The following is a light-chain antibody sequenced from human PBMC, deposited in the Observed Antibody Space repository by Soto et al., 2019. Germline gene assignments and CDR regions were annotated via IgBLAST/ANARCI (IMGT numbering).Light chain of an antibody. CDR3: QQYNDWSGT. J-gene: IGKJ2*01. Sequence: EIVMTQSPGTLSVSPGERATLSCRASQSVRSNLAWYQQKPGQAPRLLIYGASTRATGIPARFSGSGSGTERTLTISSLQSEDFGVYYCQQYNDWSGTFGQGTTLEVK. V-gene: IGKV3-15*01. CDR1: QSVRSN. CDR2: GAS.